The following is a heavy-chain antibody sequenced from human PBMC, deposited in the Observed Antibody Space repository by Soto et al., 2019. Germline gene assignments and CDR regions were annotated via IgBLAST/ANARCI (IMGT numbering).Heavy chain of an antibody. V-gene: IGHV4-39*01. CDR2: IYHSGST. CDR3: ASSKEAVAENWFDP. J-gene: IGHJ5*02. Sequence: PSETLSLTCTVSGGSISSSRYSWGWIRQPPGKGLEWIGSIYHSGSTYYNPSLKSRVTISVDTSKNQFSLKLSCVTAADTAVYYCASSKEAVAENWFDPWGQGTLVTVS. D-gene: IGHD6-19*01. CDR1: GGSISSSRYS.